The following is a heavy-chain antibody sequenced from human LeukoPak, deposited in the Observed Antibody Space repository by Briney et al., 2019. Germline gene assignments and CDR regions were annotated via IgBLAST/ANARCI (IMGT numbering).Heavy chain of an antibody. V-gene: IGHV4-4*02. D-gene: IGHD3-22*01. J-gene: IGHJ3*02. Sequence: PSGTLSLTCAVSGGSISSSNWWSWVRQPPGKGLEWIGEIYHSGSTNYNPSLKSRVTISVDKSKNQFSLKLSSVTAADTAVYYCARAAGYYDSSGYYLISGAFDIWGQGTMVTVSS. CDR2: IYHSGST. CDR1: GGSISSSNW. CDR3: ARAAGYYDSSGYYLISGAFDI.